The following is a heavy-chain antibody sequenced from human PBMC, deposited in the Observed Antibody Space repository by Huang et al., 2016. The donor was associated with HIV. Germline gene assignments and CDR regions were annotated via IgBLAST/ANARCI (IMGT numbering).Heavy chain of an antibody. CDR2: ISYTGTT. CDR3: ARGGFNYGSFWDS. Sequence: QVQLQESGPGLVKPSETVSVTCTVSDDVTSNSYWGWIRQSPGRGLEWLGYISYTGTTNYNPSLKSRVTISLATSKNQFSLTLSAVTAADTAVYFCARGGFNYGSFWDSWGQGTLVTVSS. CDR1: DDVTSNSY. D-gene: IGHD5-18*01. J-gene: IGHJ5*01. V-gene: IGHV4-59*01.